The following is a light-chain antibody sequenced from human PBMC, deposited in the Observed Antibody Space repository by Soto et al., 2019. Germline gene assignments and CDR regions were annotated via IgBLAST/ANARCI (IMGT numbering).Light chain of an antibody. CDR1: QSVSSR. CDR3: QQRNIWPPVT. Sequence: EIVMTQSPGTLSLSPGERATLSCRASQSVSSRLAWYQQKPGQAPRLLISGASSRATGIPDRFSGSGFGTDFTLTISRLEPEDFAVYYCQQRNIWPPVTCGQGTRLEIK. J-gene: IGKJ5*01. V-gene: IGKV3D-20*02. CDR2: GAS.